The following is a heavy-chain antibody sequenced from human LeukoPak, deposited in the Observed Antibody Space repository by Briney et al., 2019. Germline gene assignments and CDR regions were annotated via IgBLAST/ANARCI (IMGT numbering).Heavy chain of an antibody. CDR2: IYYSGST. Sequence: SETLSLTCTVSGGSISSGGYYWSWIRQHPGKGLEWIGYIYYSGSTYYNPSLKSRVTISVDTSKNQFSLKLSSVTAADTAVYYCARDAGYTQTAFDIWGRGTMVTVSS. CDR3: ARDAGYTQTAFDI. J-gene: IGHJ3*02. D-gene: IGHD3-16*02. CDR1: GGSISSGGYY. V-gene: IGHV4-31*03.